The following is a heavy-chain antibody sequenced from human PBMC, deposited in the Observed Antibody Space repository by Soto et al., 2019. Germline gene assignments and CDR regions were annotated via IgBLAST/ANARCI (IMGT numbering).Heavy chain of an antibody. CDR3: ARTHLAVAVSPWFDT. CDR1: GLSITDSEMG. Sequence: QVTLKESGPVLVKPTETLTLRCTVSGLSITDSEMGVSWIRQPPGQPLEWLAHIDSSGEKSYRTFLKSRLAISKDTSKSQIVLTMTNIDPADTATYYCARTHLAVAVSPWFDTWCQGIPVTVSS. CDR2: IDSSGEK. J-gene: IGHJ5*02. V-gene: IGHV2-26*01. D-gene: IGHD6-19*01.